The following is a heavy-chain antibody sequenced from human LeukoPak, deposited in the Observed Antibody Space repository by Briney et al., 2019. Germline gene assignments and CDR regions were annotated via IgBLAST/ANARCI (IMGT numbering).Heavy chain of an antibody. J-gene: IGHJ4*02. V-gene: IGHV3-23*01. CDR1: GFTFSNYA. D-gene: IGHD3-9*01. CDR2: ILGSGGST. Sequence: QPGGPLRLSCAASGFTFSNYAMSWVRQAPGKGLEWVSAILGSGGSTYYADSVKGRFTVSRDNSKSTLYLQMNSLRAEDTALYYCAKWGDYDVLTGYYVPDYWGQGTLVTVSS. CDR3: AKWGDYDVLTGYYVPDY.